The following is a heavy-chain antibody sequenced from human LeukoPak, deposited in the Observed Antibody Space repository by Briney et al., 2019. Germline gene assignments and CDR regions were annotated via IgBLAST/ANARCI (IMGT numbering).Heavy chain of an antibody. D-gene: IGHD6-19*01. CDR3: ARDRIAVAVFYYYMDV. CDR2: INPNSGGT. J-gene: IGHJ6*03. CDR1: GYTFTGYY. V-gene: IGHV1-2*02. Sequence: ASVKVSCKASGYTFTGYYMHWVRQAPGQGLEWMGWINPNSGGTNYAQKFQGRVTMTRDTSISTAYMELSRLRSDDTAVYYCARDRIAVAVFYYYMDVWGKGTTVTVSS.